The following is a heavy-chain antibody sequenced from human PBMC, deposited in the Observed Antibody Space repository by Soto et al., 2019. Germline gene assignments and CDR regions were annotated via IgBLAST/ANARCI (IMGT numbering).Heavy chain of an antibody. J-gene: IGHJ6*02. CDR2: MSYDGRNK. CDR1: GFTFSSYA. CDR3: ARGSLRYSWNDCPYYYYGMDV. V-gene: IGHV3-30*01. Sequence: QVQRVESGGGVVQPGRSLRLSCAASGFTFSSYAMHWVRQAPGTGLEGVAVMSYDGRNKYYADCVKGRLTIPRDNSKNTLYLQMNSLRAEDTAVYYCARGSLRYSWNDCPYYYYGMDVWGQGTTVTVSS. D-gene: IGHD1-20*01.